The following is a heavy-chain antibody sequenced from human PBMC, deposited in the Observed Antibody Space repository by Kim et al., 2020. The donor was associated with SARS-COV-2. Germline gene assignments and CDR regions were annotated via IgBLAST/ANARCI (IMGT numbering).Heavy chain of an antibody. CDR2: INQDGSEK. J-gene: IGHJ4*02. Sequence: GGSLRLSCEASAFTFSLYWMSWVRQAPGKGLQGVAIINQDGSEKYYVDSVRGRFTISRDNAKKSLYLQMNSLRAEDTAVYYCARADWGSVDYWGQGTLVT. D-gene: IGHD7-27*01. CDR3: ARADWGSVDY. CDR1: AFTFSLYW. V-gene: IGHV3-7*01.